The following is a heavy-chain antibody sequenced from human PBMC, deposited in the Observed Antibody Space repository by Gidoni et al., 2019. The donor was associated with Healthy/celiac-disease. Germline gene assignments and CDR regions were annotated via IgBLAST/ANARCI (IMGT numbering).Heavy chain of an antibody. CDR3: ARSHGSGIRRWFDP. CDR1: GGSISSSSYY. D-gene: IGHD3-10*01. V-gene: IGHV4-39*07. CDR2: IYYSGST. Sequence: QLQLQESGPGLVKPSETLSLTCTVSGGSISSSSYYWGWIRQPPGKGLEWIGSIYYSGSTYYNPSLKSRVTISVDTSKNQFSLKLSSVTAADTAVYYCARSHGSGIRRWFDPWGQGTLVTVSS. J-gene: IGHJ5*02.